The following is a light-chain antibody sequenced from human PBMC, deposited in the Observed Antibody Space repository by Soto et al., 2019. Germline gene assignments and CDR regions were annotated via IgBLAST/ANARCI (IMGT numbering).Light chain of an antibody. Sequence: ETVMTQFPATLSVSPGERATLSCRASQSVSANLAWYQQKPGQAPRLLIYGAFTRATDIPARFSGSGSGTELTLTISRLQSEDSAVYYCQQYNNWPRTFGQGTKV. CDR3: QQYNNWPRT. CDR1: QSVSAN. V-gene: IGKV3-15*01. J-gene: IGKJ1*01. CDR2: GAF.